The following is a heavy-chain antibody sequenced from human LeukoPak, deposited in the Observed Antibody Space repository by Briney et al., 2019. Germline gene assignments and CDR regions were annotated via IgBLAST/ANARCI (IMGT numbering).Heavy chain of an antibody. J-gene: IGHJ4*02. D-gene: IGHD3-22*01. Sequence: PGRSLRLSCAASGFTFSSYGMHWVRQAPGKGLEWVAVIWYDGSNKYYADSVKDRFTISRDNSKNTLYLQMNSLRAEDTAVYYCARSYDSSGYYYIDYWGQGTLVTVSS. CDR3: ARSYDSSGYYYIDY. CDR2: IWYDGSNK. V-gene: IGHV3-33*01. CDR1: GFTFSSYG.